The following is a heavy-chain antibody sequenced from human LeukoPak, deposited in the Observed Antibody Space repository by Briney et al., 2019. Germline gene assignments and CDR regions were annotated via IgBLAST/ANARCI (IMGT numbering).Heavy chain of an antibody. Sequence: SETLSLTCTVSGGSISSGGYYWSWIRQPPGKGLEWIGYIYYSGSTYYNPSLKSRVIISVGTSKNQFSLKLSSVTAADTAVYYCSREVPYYYDNAGSDAFDIWGQGTMVTVS. CDR2: IYYSGST. V-gene: IGHV4-30-4*08. CDR3: SREVPYYYDNAGSDAFDI. CDR1: GGSISSGGYY. J-gene: IGHJ3*02. D-gene: IGHD3-22*01.